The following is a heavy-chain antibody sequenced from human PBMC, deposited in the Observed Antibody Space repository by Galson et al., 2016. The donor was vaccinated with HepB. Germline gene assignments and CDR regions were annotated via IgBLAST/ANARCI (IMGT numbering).Heavy chain of an antibody. D-gene: IGHD3-10*01. CDR2: ISSSSSYI. Sequence: SLRLSCAASGFTFNSYNMNWVRQAPGKGLEWVSSISSSSSYIYYADSVKGRFTISKDNAKNSLYLQMSSLRAEDTAVYYWARDRPIYGPGSYYMAVSDSWGQGTLVTVSS. CDR1: GFTFNSYN. CDR3: ARDRPIYGPGSYYMAVSDS. V-gene: IGHV3-21*01. J-gene: IGHJ4*02.